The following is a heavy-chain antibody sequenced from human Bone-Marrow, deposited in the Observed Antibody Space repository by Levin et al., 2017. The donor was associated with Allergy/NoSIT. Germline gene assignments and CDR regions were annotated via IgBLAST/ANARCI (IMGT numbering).Heavy chain of an antibody. Sequence: GGSLRLSCAASGFTFSSYAMNWVRQAPGKGLEWVSAISGSGDNTYYADSVKGRFTISRDNSKNTLYLQMNSLRAEDTAVYYCAKDENTSGWSRGAFDIWGQGTMVTVSS. J-gene: IGHJ3*02. CDR1: GFTFSSYA. CDR2: ISGSGDNT. CDR3: AKDENTSGWSRGAFDI. V-gene: IGHV3-23*01. D-gene: IGHD6-19*01.